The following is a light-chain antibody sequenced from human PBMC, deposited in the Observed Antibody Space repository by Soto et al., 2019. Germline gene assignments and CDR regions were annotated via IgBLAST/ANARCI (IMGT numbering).Light chain of an antibody. CDR3: SSYTSSSTLGV. V-gene: IGLV2-14*01. Sequence: QSALTQPASVGGSPGQSITLSCTGTSSEVGGYNYVSWYQQHPGKAAKVMISDVSNRPSGVSNRFSGSKSGSTASLTISGRETEDEADYYCSSYTSSSTLGVFGTGTKVTVL. J-gene: IGLJ1*01. CDR2: DVS. CDR1: SSEVGGYNY.